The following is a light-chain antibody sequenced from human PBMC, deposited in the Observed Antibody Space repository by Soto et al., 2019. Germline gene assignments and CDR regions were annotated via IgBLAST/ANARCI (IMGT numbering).Light chain of an antibody. CDR3: ISYTVSRSYV. CDR2: SVS. J-gene: IGLJ1*01. V-gene: IGLV2-14*01. CDR1: SSDIGAYDH. Sequence: QSVLTQPASVSGSPGQSITISCSGTSSDIGAYDHVAWFQQFPGKTPKLVIYSVSNRPSGVSYRFSGSKSGNTASLTISGLQADDEADYYCISYTVSRSYVFGNGTKVNVL.